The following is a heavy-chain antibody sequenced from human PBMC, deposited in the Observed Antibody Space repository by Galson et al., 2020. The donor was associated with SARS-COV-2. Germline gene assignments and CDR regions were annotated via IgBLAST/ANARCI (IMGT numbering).Heavy chain of an antibody. CDR2: IYYSGST. J-gene: IGHJ4*02. V-gene: IGHV4-31*03. Sequence: SETLSLTCTVSGDSISSGVYYWSWIRQHPGKGLEWIGYIYYSGSTYYNPALKSRVSMSVDTSMNQFSLRLSSVTAADTATYYCARTIDGTGFYFDYWCRGTLVTVSS. D-gene: IGHD2-8*02. CDR3: ARTIDGTGFYFDY. CDR1: GDSISSGVYY.